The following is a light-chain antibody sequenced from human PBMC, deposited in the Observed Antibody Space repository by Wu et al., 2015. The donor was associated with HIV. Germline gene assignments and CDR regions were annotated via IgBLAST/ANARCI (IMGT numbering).Light chain of an antibody. V-gene: IGKV3-15*01. CDR3: QQYNNWPRT. Sequence: EIVLTQSPATLSLSPGERATLSCRASHSVSSYLAWYQQKPGQAPRLLIYGASTRATGIPARFSGSGSGTEFTLTISSLQSEDFAVYYCQQYNNWPRTFGQGTKVEIK. CDR2: GAS. CDR1: HSVSSY. J-gene: IGKJ1*01.